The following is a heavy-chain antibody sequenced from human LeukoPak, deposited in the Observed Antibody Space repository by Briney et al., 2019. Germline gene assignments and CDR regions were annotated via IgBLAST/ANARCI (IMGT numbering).Heavy chain of an antibody. V-gene: IGHV1-2*02. Sequence: ASVKVSCKASGYTFTGYYMHWVRQAPGQGLEWMGWINPNSGGTSYAQKFQGRVTMTRDTSISTAYMELSRLRSDDTAVYYCARESTTTIFGVVIINHDAFDIWGQGTMVTVSS. J-gene: IGHJ3*02. CDR3: ARESTTTIFGVVIINHDAFDI. CDR1: GYTFTGYY. CDR2: INPNSGGT. D-gene: IGHD3-3*01.